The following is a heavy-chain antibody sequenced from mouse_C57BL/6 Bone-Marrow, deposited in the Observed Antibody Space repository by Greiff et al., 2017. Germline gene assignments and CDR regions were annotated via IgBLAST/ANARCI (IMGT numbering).Heavy chain of an antibody. Sequence: VQLQQSGAELAKPGASVKLSCKASGYTFTSYWMHWVKQRPGQGLEWIGYINPSSGYTKYNQKFKDKATLTADKSSNTAYMQLSSLTYEDSAVSYCGGSYYGSSQNWGQGTTLTVSS. J-gene: IGHJ2*01. D-gene: IGHD1-1*01. V-gene: IGHV1-7*01. CDR2: INPSSGYT. CDR3: GGSYYGSSQN. CDR1: GYTFTSYW.